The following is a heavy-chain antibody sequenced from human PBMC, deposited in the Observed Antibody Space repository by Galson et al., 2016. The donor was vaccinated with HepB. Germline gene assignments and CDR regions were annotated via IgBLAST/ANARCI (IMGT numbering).Heavy chain of an antibody. V-gene: IGHV3-33*01. D-gene: IGHD6-13*01. Sequence: SLRLSCAASGFIFSHYGMHWVRQAPGEGLEWVAMIWFDGSSKHHSDSMRGRFTISRDNSKNTLYLEINSLRAEDTAVYYCATEDLSSPGNGALDIWGQGAMVTVSS. J-gene: IGHJ3*02. CDR1: GFIFSHYG. CDR3: ATEDLSSPGNGALDI. CDR2: IWFDGSSK.